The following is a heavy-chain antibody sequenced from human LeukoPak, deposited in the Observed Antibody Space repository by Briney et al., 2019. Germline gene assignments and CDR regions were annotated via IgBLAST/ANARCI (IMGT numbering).Heavy chain of an antibody. CDR1: HYSISSNYY. V-gene: IGHV4-38-2*02. J-gene: IGHJ4*02. CDR2: IYHSGST. CDR3: ARSSGYMSY. Sequence: SETLSLTCTVSHYSISSNYYWGWIRQPPGEGLEWIGSIYHSGSTYYNPSLKSRVTISVDTSKNQFSLKLTSVTAADTAVYYCARSSGYMSYWGQGTLVTVSS. D-gene: IGHD3-22*01.